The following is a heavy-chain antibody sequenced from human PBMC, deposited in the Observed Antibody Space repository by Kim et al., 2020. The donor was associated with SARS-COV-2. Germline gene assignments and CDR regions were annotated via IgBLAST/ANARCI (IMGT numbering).Heavy chain of an antibody. V-gene: IGHV3-30*18. CDR3: AKLHGADY. J-gene: IGHJ4*02. CDR2: ISYDGSNK. Sequence: GGSLRLSCAASGFTFSSYGMHWVRQAPGKGLEWVAVISYDGSNKYYADSVKGRFTISRDNSKNTLYLQMNSLRAEDTAVYYCAKLHGADYWGQGTLVTVSS. CDR1: GFTFSSYG. D-gene: IGHD3-16*01.